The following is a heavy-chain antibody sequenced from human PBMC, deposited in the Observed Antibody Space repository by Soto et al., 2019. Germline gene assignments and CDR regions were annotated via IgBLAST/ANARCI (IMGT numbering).Heavy chain of an antibody. Sequence: GASVKVSCKASGGTFSSNAISWVRQAPGQGLEWMGGIIPIFGTANYAQKFQGRVTITADKSTSTAYMELSSLRSEDTAVYYCARPQVEMATIPFDYWGQGTLVTVSS. CDR3: ARPQVEMATIPFDY. J-gene: IGHJ4*02. V-gene: IGHV1-69*06. CDR2: IIPIFGTA. CDR1: GGTFSSNA. D-gene: IGHD5-12*01.